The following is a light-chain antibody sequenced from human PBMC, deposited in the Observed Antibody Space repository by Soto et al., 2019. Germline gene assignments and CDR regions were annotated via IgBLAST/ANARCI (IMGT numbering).Light chain of an antibody. Sequence: DIQMTQSPSTLSASVGDRVTITCRASQSISRWLAWYQQKPGKAPKILIYDASILKSGVPSRFSGSGSGTKFTLTISSVQPDDFATYYCQQYNSYSTWTFGQGTKVDIK. J-gene: IGKJ1*01. V-gene: IGKV1-5*01. CDR2: DAS. CDR1: QSISRW. CDR3: QQYNSYSTWT.